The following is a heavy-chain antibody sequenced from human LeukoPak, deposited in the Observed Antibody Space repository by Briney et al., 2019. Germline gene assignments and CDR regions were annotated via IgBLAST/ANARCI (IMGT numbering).Heavy chain of an antibody. Sequence: PSETLSLTCAVYGGSFSGYYWSWIRQPPGKGLEWMGEINHSGSTNYNPSLKSRVTISVDTSKNQFSLKLSSVTAADTAVYYCARGGVDGDYGMDVWGQGTTVTVSS. J-gene: IGHJ6*02. CDR1: GGSFSGYY. CDR3: ARGGVDGDYGMDV. V-gene: IGHV4-34*01. CDR2: INHSGST. D-gene: IGHD4-17*01.